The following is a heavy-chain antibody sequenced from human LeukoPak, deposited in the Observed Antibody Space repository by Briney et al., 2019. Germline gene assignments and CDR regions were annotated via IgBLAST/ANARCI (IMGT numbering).Heavy chain of an antibody. CDR1: GSSISGYY. Sequence: SETLSLTCTVSGSSISGYYWNWIQQPVGKGLEWIGRLHPSGATNYNPSLKSRITMSLDTSKNQFSLKLSSVTAADTAVYFCARASFASGSYYFELWGQGTLIIVSS. J-gene: IGHJ4*02. V-gene: IGHV4-4*07. CDR3: ARASFASGSYYFEL. D-gene: IGHD3-10*01. CDR2: LHPSGAT.